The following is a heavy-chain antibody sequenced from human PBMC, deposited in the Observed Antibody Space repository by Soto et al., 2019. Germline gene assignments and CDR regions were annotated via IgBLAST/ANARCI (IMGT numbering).Heavy chain of an antibody. CDR3: ARDGGSSETAAAGDAFDI. CDR2: ISSSSSYI. V-gene: IGHV3-21*01. Sequence: GGSLRLSCAASGFTFSSYSMNWVRQAPGKGLEWVSSISSSSSYIYYADSVKGRFTISRDNAKNSLYLQMNSLRAEDTAVYYWARDGGSSETAAAGDAFDIWGQGTMVTVSS. D-gene: IGHD6-13*01. CDR1: GFTFSSYS. J-gene: IGHJ3*02.